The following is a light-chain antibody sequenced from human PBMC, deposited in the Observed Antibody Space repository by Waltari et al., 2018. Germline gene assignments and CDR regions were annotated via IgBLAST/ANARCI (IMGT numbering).Light chain of an antibody. CDR1: SSNTGGYNY. J-gene: IGLJ1*01. CDR3: ASYAGSNNYV. V-gene: IGLV2-8*01. Sequence: QSALTQPPSASGSPGQSVTISCTGTSSNTGGYNYVSWYQKHPGKAPNLLIYEVTQRPSGVPDRFSGSKSGNTASLTVSGLQTEDEADYYCASYAGSNNYVFGTGTKVTVL. CDR2: EVT.